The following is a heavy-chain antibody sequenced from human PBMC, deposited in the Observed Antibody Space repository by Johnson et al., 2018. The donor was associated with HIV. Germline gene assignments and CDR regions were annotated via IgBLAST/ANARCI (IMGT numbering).Heavy chain of an antibody. CDR3: AVLCSGCADAFDV. CDR1: GFTFSSYA. D-gene: IGHD3-10*01. J-gene: IGHJ3*01. Sequence: MQLVESGGGLVQPGGSLRLSCAASGFTFSSYAMHWVRQAPGKGLEYVSAISSNGGSTYYANSVKGRFTISRDNAKNSLYLQMNSLRAEDGAVYYCAVLCSGCADAFDVWGQGTMVTVS. V-gene: IGHV3-64*01. CDR2: ISSNGGST.